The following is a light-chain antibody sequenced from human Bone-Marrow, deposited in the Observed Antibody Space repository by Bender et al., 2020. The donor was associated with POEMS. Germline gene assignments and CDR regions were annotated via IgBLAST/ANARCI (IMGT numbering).Light chain of an antibody. CDR1: SRDVGGYKY. V-gene: IGLV2-11*01. CDR3: CSYAGRSILWV. CDR2: EGS. Sequence: QSALTQPRSVSGSPGQSLTISCSGTSRDVGGYKYVSWYQQHPGKAPKLMIYEGSKRPSGVSNRFSGSKSGNTASLTISGLQAEDEADYYCCSYAGRSILWVFGGGTQLTVL. J-gene: IGLJ3*02.